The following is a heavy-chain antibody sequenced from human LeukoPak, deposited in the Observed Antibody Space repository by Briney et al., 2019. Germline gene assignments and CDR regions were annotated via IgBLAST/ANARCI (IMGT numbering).Heavy chain of an antibody. CDR3: ARGRPLDY. CDR1: GFTASSYT. J-gene: IGHJ4*02. Sequence: GGSLRVSRADSGFTASSYTLSWVRQAPGKGLEWVSVFSSGGSTYYADSVKGRFTVSRDNSNNARYLQMNSLRAEDSAVYFCARGRPLDYWGQGTLVTVSS. CDR2: FSSGGST. V-gene: IGHV3-66*01.